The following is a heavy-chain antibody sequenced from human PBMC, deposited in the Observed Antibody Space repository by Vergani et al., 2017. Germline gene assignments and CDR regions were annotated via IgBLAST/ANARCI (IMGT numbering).Heavy chain of an antibody. J-gene: IGHJ3*02. CDR3: AKVGRSEVAGTFGAFDI. CDR2: LSASDRRT. V-gene: IGHV3-23*04. D-gene: IGHD6-19*01. Sequence: LVESGGGLVQPWGSLRLSCAASSFSVSSHYMTWVRQAPGKGLEWVSTLSASDRRTHYADSVKGRFTISRDNSKNTLFLHMNSLRPEDTAVYYCAKVGRSEVAGTFGAFDIWGQGTMVTVSS. CDR1: SFSVSSHY.